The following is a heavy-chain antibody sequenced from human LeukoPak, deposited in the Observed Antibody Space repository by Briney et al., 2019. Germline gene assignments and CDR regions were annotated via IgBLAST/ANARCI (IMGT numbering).Heavy chain of an antibody. V-gene: IGHV3-30-3*01. CDR3: ASTHLSSDTAMVPLGY. CDR1: GFTFSSYA. CDR2: ISYDGSNK. J-gene: IGHJ4*02. Sequence: GGSLILSCAASGFTFSSYAMHWVRQAPGKGLEWVAVISYDGSNKYYADSVKGRFTISRDNSKNTLYLQMNSLRAEDTAVYYCASTHLSSDTAMVPLGYWGQGTLVTISS. D-gene: IGHD5-18*01.